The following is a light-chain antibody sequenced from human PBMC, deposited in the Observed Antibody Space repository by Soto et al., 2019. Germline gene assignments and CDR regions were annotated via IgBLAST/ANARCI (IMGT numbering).Light chain of an antibody. CDR3: SPYAGRKNLG. J-gene: IGLJ2*01. V-gene: IGLV2-8*01. CDR2: EVS. Sequence: QSVLTQPPSASGSPGSSVSISCTGTSSDVGGYNYVSWYQQHPGKAPKLMIYEVSKRPSGVPDRFSGSKSGNTASLTVSGLQGGDGGDFFCSPYAGRKNLGFGGGTKPPVL. CDR1: SSDVGGYNY.